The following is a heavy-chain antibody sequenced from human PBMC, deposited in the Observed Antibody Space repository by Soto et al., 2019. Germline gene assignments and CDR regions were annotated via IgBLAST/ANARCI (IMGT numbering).Heavy chain of an antibody. V-gene: IGHV4-59*01. D-gene: IGHD2-2*01. Sequence: QVQLQESGPGLVKPSETLSLTCTVSGGSISSYYWSWIRQPPGKGLEWIGYIYYSGSTNYNPSLKSRVTISVDTSKNQFSLKLSSVTAADTAVYYCASRSSPRIPEPSYWYFDLWGRGTLVTVSS. CDR1: GGSISSYY. J-gene: IGHJ2*01. CDR3: ASRSSPRIPEPSYWYFDL. CDR2: IYYSGST.